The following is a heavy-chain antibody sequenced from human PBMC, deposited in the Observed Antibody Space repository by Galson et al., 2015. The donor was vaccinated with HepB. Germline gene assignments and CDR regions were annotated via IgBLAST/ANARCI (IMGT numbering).Heavy chain of an antibody. CDR3: ARDGDASSSWYYYYYGMDV. V-gene: IGHV7-4-1*02. J-gene: IGHJ6*02. Sequence: SVKVSCKASGYTFTSYAMNWVRQAPGQGLEWMGWINTNTGNPTYAQGFTGRFVFSLDTSVSTAYLQISSLKAEDTAVYYCARDGDASSSWYYYYYGMDVWGQGTTVTVSS. CDR2: INTNTGNP. CDR1: GYTFTSYA. D-gene: IGHD6-13*01.